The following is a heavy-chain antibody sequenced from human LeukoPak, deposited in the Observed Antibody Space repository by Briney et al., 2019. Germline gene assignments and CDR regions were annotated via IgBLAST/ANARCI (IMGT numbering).Heavy chain of an antibody. Sequence: ASVKVSCKASGYTFTSYAMHWVRQAPGQRLEWMGWINAGNGNTKYSQKFQGRVTMTRDMSTSTYYMQLSSLRSEDTAVYFCARGLCAGGSCYVLDYWGQGTLVTVSS. CDR2: INAGNGNT. CDR1: GYTFTSYA. V-gene: IGHV1-3*01. D-gene: IGHD2-15*01. CDR3: ARGLCAGGSCYVLDY. J-gene: IGHJ4*02.